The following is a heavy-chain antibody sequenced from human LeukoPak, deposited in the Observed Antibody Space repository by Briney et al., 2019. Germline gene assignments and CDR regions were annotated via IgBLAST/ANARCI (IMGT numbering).Heavy chain of an antibody. D-gene: IGHD1-26*01. CDR2: ISTSGDGT. Sequence: PSETLSLTCTVSGGSISSGGYYWSWIRQHPGKGLEWVSSISTSGDGTVYADSVKGRVTISRDNSKNTLYLQMNSLRAEDTAVYSCAKNLLGSGAYSWYFDVWGRGTLVTVSS. V-gene: IGHV3-23*01. J-gene: IGHJ2*01. CDR1: GGSISSGGYY. CDR3: AKNLLGSGAYSWYFDV.